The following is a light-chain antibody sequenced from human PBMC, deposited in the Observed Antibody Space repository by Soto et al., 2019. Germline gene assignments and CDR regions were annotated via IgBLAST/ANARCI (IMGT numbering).Light chain of an antibody. V-gene: IGKV3-20*01. CDR3: QQYGSSPRT. CDR2: SAS. J-gene: IGKJ1*01. CDR1: QSVSSY. Sequence: EIVLTQSPATLSLSPGGRATLSCRASQSVSSYLAWYQQKPGQAPRLLFYSASRRATGVPDRFSGSGSGTDFTLTISRLEPEDFAVYYCQQYGSSPRTFGQGTKVDIK.